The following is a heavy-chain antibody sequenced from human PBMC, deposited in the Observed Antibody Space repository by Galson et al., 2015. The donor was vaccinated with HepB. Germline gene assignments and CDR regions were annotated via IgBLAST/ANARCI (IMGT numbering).Heavy chain of an antibody. CDR2: IKSKTDGGTT. D-gene: IGHD2-15*01. Sequence: SLRLSCAASGFTFSNAWMSWVRQAPGKGLEWVGRIKSKTDGGTTDYAAPVKGRFTISRDDSKNTLYLQMNSLKTEDTAVYYCTTAVVVAATTNWFDPWGQGTLVTVSS. CDR3: TTAVVVAATTNWFDP. V-gene: IGHV3-15*01. CDR1: GFTFSNAW. J-gene: IGHJ5*02.